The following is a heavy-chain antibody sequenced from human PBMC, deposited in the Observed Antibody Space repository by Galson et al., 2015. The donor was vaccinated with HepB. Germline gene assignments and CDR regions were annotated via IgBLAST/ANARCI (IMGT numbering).Heavy chain of an antibody. V-gene: IGHV3-11*03. Sequence: SLRLSCAASGFTFSDYYMSWIRQAPGKGLEWVSYISSSSSYTNYADSVKGRFTISRDNAKNSLYLQMNSLRAEDTAVYYCARTNRMDCGGDCLALDPWGQGTLVTVSS. CDR1: GFTFSDYY. D-gene: IGHD2-21*02. J-gene: IGHJ5*02. CDR2: ISSSSSYT. CDR3: ARTNRMDCGGDCLALDP.